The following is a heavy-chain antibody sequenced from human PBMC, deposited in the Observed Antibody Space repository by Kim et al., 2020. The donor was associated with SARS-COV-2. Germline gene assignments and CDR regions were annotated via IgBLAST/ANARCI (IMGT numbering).Heavy chain of an antibody. V-gene: IGHV4-39*01. Sequence: SETLSLTCTVSGGSISSSSYYWGWIRQPPGKGLEWIGSIYYSGSTYYNPSLKSRVTISVDTSKNQFSLKLSSVTAADTAVYYCARVIREAGFDAFDIWGQGTMVTVSS. D-gene: IGHD6-19*01. CDR1: GGSISSSSYY. J-gene: IGHJ3*02. CDR3: ARVIREAGFDAFDI. CDR2: IYYSGST.